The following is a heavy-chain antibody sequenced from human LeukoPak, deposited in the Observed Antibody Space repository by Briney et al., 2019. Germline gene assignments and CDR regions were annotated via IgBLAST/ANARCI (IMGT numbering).Heavy chain of an antibody. D-gene: IGHD3-10*01. V-gene: IGHV3-23*01. CDR1: GFSFSTYS. CDR3: AKEGLLWFGELSGFDY. J-gene: IGHJ4*02. CDR2: ISDTGATK. Sequence: QSGGSLRLSCAASGFSFSTYSMSWVRQAPGKGLEWVSVISDTGATKFYADSVKGRFTISRDNSKNTLYLQMNSLRAEDTAVYYCAKEGLLWFGELSGFDYWGQGTLVTVSS.